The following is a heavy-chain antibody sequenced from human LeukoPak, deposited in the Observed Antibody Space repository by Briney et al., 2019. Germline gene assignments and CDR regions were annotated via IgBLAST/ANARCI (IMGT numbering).Heavy chain of an antibody. J-gene: IGHJ5*02. Sequence: GGSLRLSCAASGFTVSSNYMSWVRQAPGKGLEWVSVIYSGGSTYYADSVKGRFTISRDNSRNTLYPQMNSLRAEDTAVYYCARDYYDSSGTNWFDPWGQGTLVTVSS. D-gene: IGHD3-22*01. CDR1: GFTVSSNY. CDR3: ARDYYDSSGTNWFDP. CDR2: IYSGGST. V-gene: IGHV3-53*01.